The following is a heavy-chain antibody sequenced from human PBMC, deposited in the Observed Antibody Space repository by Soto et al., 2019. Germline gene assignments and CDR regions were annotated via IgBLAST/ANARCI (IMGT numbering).Heavy chain of an antibody. Sequence: ASVKVSCKASGYTFTIHDIHWVRQAPGQGLEWMAGLNPHSGKTAYAQKFQGRLTMTGNDSTSTAYMELSSLRSEDTAMYYCARVSSIAASRYFHSWGQGNLVTVYS. D-gene: IGHD6-6*01. CDR2: LNPHSGKT. CDR3: ARVSSIAASRYFHS. CDR1: GYTFTIHD. V-gene: IGHV1-8*01. J-gene: IGHJ4*02.